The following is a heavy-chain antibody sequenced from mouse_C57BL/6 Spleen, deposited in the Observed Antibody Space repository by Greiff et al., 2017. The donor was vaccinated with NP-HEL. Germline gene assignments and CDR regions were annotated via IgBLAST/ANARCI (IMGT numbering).Heavy chain of an antibody. CDR3: ARGSYGSSYWYFDV. Sequence: QVQLQQPGAELVRPGSSVKLSCKASGYTFTSYWMHWVKQRPIQGLEWIGNIDPSDSETHYNQKFKDKATLTVDKSSSTAYMQLSSLTSEDSAVYDCARGSYGSSYWYFDVWGTGATVTVSS. V-gene: IGHV1-52*01. D-gene: IGHD1-1*01. J-gene: IGHJ1*03. CDR2: IDPSDSET. CDR1: GYTFTSYW.